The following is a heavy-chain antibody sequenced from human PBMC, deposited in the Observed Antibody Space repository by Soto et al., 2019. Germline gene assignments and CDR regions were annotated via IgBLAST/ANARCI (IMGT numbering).Heavy chain of an antibody. V-gene: IGHV4-59*01. CDR2: AYNSGST. Sequence: QVQLQESGPGLVNPSETLSLTCNVSGGSISSYYWTWMRQPPGKGLEWIGYAYNSGSTSYNPSLRCRVSMSVPTSKNQFSLTPTSVTTADTAVYYCAKSLRQYCSDGSCHSGWLDPWGQGRLVIVSP. CDR1: GGSISSYY. CDR3: AKSLRQYCSDGSCHSGWLDP. D-gene: IGHD2-15*01. J-gene: IGHJ5*02.